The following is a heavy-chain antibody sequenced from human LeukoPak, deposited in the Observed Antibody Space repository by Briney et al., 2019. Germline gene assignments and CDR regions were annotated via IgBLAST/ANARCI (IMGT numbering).Heavy chain of an antibody. Sequence: PVKVSCKASGGTFSSYAISWVRQAPGQGLEWMGGIIPIFGTANYAQKFQGRVTITADKSTSTAYMELRSLRSDDTAVYYCARSPYFDYYDSSGSLYFDYWGQGTLVTVSS. CDR2: IIPIFGTA. CDR1: GGTFSSYA. D-gene: IGHD3-22*01. J-gene: IGHJ4*02. V-gene: IGHV1-69*06. CDR3: ARSPYFDYYDSSGSLYFDY.